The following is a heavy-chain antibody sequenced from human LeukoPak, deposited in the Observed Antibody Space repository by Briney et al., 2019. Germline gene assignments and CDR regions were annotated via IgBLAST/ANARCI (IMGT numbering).Heavy chain of an antibody. CDR2: IYYSGST. J-gene: IGHJ4*02. CDR1: GGSISSGGYY. V-gene: IGHV4-31*03. CDR3: ARWVVGAKDFDY. Sequence: PSETLSLTCTVSGGSISSGGYYWSWIRQHPGKGLEWIGYIYYSGSTYYNPSLKSRVTISVDTSKNQFSLKLSSVTAADTAVYYCARWVVGAKDFDYWGQGTLVTVSS. D-gene: IGHD1-26*01.